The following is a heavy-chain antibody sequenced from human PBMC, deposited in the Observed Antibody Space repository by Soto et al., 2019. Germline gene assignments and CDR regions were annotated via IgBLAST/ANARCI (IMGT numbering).Heavy chain of an antibody. CDR3: ARELDVAARPGSQRLDH. D-gene: IGHD6-6*01. V-gene: IGHV3-11*06. J-gene: IGHJ4*02. Sequence: GGSLRLSCVTSGFDFGSYYMTWIRQAPGKGLEWVSHISSQSIYTNYAASVKGRLTISRDNAKNSLYLQMTSLRADDTAVYYCARELDVAARPGSQRLDHWGQGTLVTVSS. CDR1: GFDFGSYY. CDR2: ISSQSIYT.